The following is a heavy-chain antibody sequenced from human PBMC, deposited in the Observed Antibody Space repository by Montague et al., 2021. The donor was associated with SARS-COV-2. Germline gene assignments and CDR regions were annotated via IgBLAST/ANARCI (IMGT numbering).Heavy chain of an antibody. J-gene: IGHJ6*02. D-gene: IGHD1-26*01. V-gene: IGHV4-61*01. CDR1: GDSVNSGSYY. CDR2: IYYRGST. Sequence: SETLSLTCTVSGDSVNSGSYYWSCLRQPPGKGLEWIGYIYYRGSTNYNPSLKSRATISIDTSKNQFSLKLSSVTAADTAVYYCSRDYRRDTGSPRSAMDVWGQGTTVIVSS. CDR3: SRDYRRDTGSPRSAMDV.